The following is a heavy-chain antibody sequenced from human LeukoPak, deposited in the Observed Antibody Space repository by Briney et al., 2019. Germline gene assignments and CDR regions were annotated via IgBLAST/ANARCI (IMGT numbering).Heavy chain of an antibody. CDR1: GFTVSSNY. J-gene: IGHJ4*02. V-gene: IGHV3-66*01. CDR2: IYSGGST. CDR3: ARETSIIIDY. Sequence: GGSLRLSCAASGFTVSSNYMSWVRQAPGKGLEWVSVIYSGGSTYYADSVKGRFTISRDNSKNTLYLQMNSLRAEDTAVYYCARETSIIIDYWGQGTLDTVSS. D-gene: IGHD3-10*01.